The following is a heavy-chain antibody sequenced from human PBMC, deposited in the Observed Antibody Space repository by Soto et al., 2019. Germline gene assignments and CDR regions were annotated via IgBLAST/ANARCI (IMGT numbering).Heavy chain of an antibody. CDR2: INPSGGST. V-gene: IGHV1-46*01. CDR3: ARDRVAGIWGDAFDI. Sequence: EASVKVSCKASGYTFTSYYMHWVRQAPGQGLEWMGIINPSGGSTSYAQKFQGRVTMTRDTSTSTVYMELSSLTSDDTAVYYCARDRVAGIWGDAFDIWGQGTMVTVSS. J-gene: IGHJ3*02. D-gene: IGHD3-16*01. CDR1: GYTFTSYY.